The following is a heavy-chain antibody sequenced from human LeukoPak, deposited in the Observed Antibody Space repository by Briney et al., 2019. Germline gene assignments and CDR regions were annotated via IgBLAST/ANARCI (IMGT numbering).Heavy chain of an antibody. Sequence: GGSLRLSCAASGFTFSSYGMHWVRQAPGKGLEWVAVIWYDGSNKYYADSVKGRFTISRDNSKNTLYLQMNSLRAEDTAVYYCARGHSSGWPGGDYWGQGTLVTVSS. J-gene: IGHJ4*02. V-gene: IGHV3-33*01. CDR1: GFTFSSYG. D-gene: IGHD6-19*01. CDR3: ARGHSSGWPGGDY. CDR2: IWYDGSNK.